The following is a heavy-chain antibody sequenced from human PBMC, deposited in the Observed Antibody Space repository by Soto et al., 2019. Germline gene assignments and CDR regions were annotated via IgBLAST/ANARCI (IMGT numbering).Heavy chain of an antibody. J-gene: IGHJ4*02. D-gene: IGHD3-10*01. Sequence: LRLSCTASGFTFSDYWMTWVRQAPGKGLEWVANIKPDGSGKNYVDSVKGRFTISRDNAENSLFLQMNSLRAEDTAVYYCARDPVRGDNYNFDHWGQGTLVTVSS. CDR3: ARDPVRGDNYNFDH. CDR2: IKPDGSGK. CDR1: GFTFSDYW. V-gene: IGHV3-7*01.